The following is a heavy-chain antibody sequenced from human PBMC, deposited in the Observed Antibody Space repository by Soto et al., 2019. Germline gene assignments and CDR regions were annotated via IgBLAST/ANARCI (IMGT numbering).Heavy chain of an antibody. CDR3: ARATANNYYDSSGYYYGDYYYGMDV. Sequence: VASVKVSCKASGYTFTSYDINWVRQATGQGLEWMGWMNPNSGNTGYAQKFQGRVTMTRNTSISTAYMELSSLRSEDTAVYYCARATANNYYDSSGYYYGDYYYGMDVWGQGTTVTVSS. CDR2: MNPNSGNT. J-gene: IGHJ6*02. CDR1: GYTFTSYD. D-gene: IGHD3-22*01. V-gene: IGHV1-8*01.